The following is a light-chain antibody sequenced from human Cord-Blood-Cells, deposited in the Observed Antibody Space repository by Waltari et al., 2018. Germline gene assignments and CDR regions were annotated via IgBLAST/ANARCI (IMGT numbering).Light chain of an antibody. CDR2: AAS. CDR3: QQYNSYPRT. CDR1: KGDSNY. J-gene: IGKJ1*01. Sequence: EIQMIKFQSAISASVGDRVTTTCRAGKGDSNYLAWFQQKPGKAPKSLIYAASSLQSGVPSKFSGSGSGTDFTLNISSLQAEDFATYYCQQYNSYPRTFGQGTKVEIK. V-gene: IGKV1-16*02.